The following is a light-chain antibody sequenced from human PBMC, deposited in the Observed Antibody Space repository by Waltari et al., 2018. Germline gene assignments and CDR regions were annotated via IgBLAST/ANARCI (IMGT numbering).Light chain of an antibody. J-gene: IGKJ1*01. CDR2: KAS. CDR3: QQYRNLWT. CDR1: PSLSNW. Sequence: DIQMTQSPYTLSDSVRDRVTITCRASPSLSNWFAWYQQKPGKAPKVLIYKASTLESGVPSRFSGSGSGTEFTLTISSLQPDDFATYYCQQYRNLWTFGQGTKLEIK. V-gene: IGKV1-5*03.